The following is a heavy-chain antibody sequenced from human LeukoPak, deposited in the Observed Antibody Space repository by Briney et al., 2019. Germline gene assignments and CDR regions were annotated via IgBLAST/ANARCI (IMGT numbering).Heavy chain of an antibody. CDR1: GGSISSSSYY. CDR2: IYYSGST. Sequence: NPSETLSLTCTVSGGSISSSSYYWGWIRQPPGKGLEWIGSIYYSGSTYYNPSLKSRVTISVDTSKNQFSLKLSSVTAADTAVYYCARLSSSGSYVPQYYYYGMDVWGQGTTVTVSS. D-gene: IGHD3-10*01. CDR3: ARLSSSGSYVPQYYYYGMDV. V-gene: IGHV4-39*01. J-gene: IGHJ6*02.